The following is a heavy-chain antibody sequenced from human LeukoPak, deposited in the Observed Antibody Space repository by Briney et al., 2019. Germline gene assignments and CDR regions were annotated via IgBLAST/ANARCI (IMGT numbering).Heavy chain of an antibody. CDR2: IIPILGIA. D-gene: IGHD6-13*01. CDR1: GGTFSSYA. CDR3: ARGSNSWDWWFDP. J-gene: IGHJ5*02. V-gene: IGHV1-69*04. Sequence: SSVKVSCKASGGTFSSYAISWVRHAPGQGLEWMGRIIPILGIANYAQKFQGRVTITADKSTSTAYMELSSLRSEDTGVYYCARGSNSWDWWFDPWGQGTLVTVSS.